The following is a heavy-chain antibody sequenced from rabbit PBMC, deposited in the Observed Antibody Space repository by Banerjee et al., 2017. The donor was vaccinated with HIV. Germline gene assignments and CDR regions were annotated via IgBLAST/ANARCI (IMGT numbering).Heavy chain of an antibody. CDR1: GFSFSDKYV. Sequence: QEQLEESGGDLVKPEGSLTLTCTASGFSFSDKYVMSWVRQAPGKGLEWIACINTSSGNTVYASWAKGRFTISKTSSTTVTLQMTSLTAADTATYFFARISSGDYRRVNLWGQGTLVTVS. CDR2: INTSSGNT. V-gene: IGHV1S45*01. D-gene: IGHD1-1*01. J-gene: IGHJ4*01. CDR3: ARISSGDYRRVNL.